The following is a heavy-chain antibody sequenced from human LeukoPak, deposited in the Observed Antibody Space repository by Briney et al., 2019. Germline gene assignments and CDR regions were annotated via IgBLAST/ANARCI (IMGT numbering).Heavy chain of an antibody. D-gene: IGHD4-23*01. V-gene: IGHV1-46*01. J-gene: IGHJ4*02. CDR1: GYTFTNHY. Sequence: ASVKVSCKASGYTFTNHYMHRVRQAPGQGLEWMGMINPSGGSTSYPQKFQGRFTMTRDTSTTTVHMELSSLTLEDTAVYYCARGRWGATFSLDYWGQGSLVTVSS. CDR2: INPSGGST. CDR3: ARGRWGATFSLDY.